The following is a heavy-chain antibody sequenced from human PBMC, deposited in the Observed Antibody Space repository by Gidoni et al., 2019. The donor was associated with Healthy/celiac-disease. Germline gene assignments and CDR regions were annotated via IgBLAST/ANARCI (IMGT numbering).Heavy chain of an antibody. V-gene: IGHV4-4*07. CDR2: IYTSGST. CDR1: GGSISSYY. Sequence: QVQLQESGPGLVKPSETLSLTCTVSGGSISSYYWSWIRQPAGKGLEWIGRIYTSGSTNYNPSLKSRVTMSVDTSKNQFSLKLSSVTAADTAVYYCARGGPYYYDSSGYYWGDAFDIWGQGTMVTVSS. CDR3: ARGGPYYYDSSGYYWGDAFDI. J-gene: IGHJ3*02. D-gene: IGHD3-22*01.